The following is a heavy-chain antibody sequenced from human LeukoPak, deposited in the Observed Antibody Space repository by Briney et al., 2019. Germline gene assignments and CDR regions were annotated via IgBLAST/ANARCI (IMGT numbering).Heavy chain of an antibody. J-gene: IGHJ4*02. CDR3: ARDFFPGY. D-gene: IGHD3-3*01. V-gene: IGHV3-48*04. Sequence: GGSLRLSCAASGFTFSSYSMNWVRQAPGKGLEWVSYISSSSSTIYYADSVKGRFTISRDNAKNSLYLQMNSLRAEDTAVYYCARDFFPGYWGQGTLVTVSS. CDR2: ISSSSSTI. CDR1: GFTFSSYS.